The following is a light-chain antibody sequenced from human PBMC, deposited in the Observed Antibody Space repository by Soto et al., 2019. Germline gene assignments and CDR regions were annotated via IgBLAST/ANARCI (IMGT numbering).Light chain of an antibody. Sequence: MSQFAATPAASPGGSAAPWCRASQTVYSNLVWYQHRSGQAPRLLIYGASTRATGVPARFSGSGSGTEFTLTISSLQPDDFATYYCQQYNSYPLTFGGGTTGDIK. CDR2: GAS. V-gene: IGKV3-15*01. CDR1: QTVYSN. J-gene: IGKJ4*01. CDR3: QQYNSYPLT.